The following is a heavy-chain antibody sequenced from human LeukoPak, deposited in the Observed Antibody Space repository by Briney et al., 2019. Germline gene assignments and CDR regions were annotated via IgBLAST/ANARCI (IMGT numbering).Heavy chain of an antibody. CDR3: ARDWELGTSDAFDI. CDR2: IYYSGST. V-gene: IGHV4-59*01. D-gene: IGHD7-27*01. J-gene: IGHJ3*02. CDR1: GGSISSYY. Sequence: PSETLSLTCTVSGGSISSYYWSWIRQPPGKGLEWIGYIYYSGSTNYNPSLKSRVTISVDTSKNQFSLKLNSVTAADTAVYYCARDWELGTSDAFDIWGQGTMVTVSS.